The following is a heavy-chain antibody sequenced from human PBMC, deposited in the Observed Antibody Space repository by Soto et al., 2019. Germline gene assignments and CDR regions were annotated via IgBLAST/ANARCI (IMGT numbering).Heavy chain of an antibody. CDR1: GAYISDFS. Sequence: SETLSLTCRVSGAYISDFSWSWIRQPAGKGLEWIGYIYYSGSTNYNPSLKSRVTISVDTSKNQFSLKLSSVTAADTAVYYCAGEDYYYDSSGSIDYWGQGT. CDR2: IYYSGST. CDR3: AGEDYYYDSSGSIDY. V-gene: IGHV4-59*01. D-gene: IGHD3-22*01. J-gene: IGHJ4*02.